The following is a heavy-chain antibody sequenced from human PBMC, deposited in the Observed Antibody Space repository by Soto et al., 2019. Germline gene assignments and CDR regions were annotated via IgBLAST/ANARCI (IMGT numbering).Heavy chain of an antibody. CDR3: ARSMVRGGWFDP. J-gene: IGHJ5*02. V-gene: IGHV4-30-4*01. D-gene: IGHD3-10*01. Sequence: QVQLQESGPGLVKPSQTLSLTCTVASGSNSSGDYYWSWIRQPPGRGLEWIGYIYHTGRDYHEPSLKSRATISIDTSKNQFSLKLNSVTAADTAVYYCARSMVRGGWFDPWGQGTLVTVSS. CDR1: SGSNSSGDYY. CDR2: IYHTGRD.